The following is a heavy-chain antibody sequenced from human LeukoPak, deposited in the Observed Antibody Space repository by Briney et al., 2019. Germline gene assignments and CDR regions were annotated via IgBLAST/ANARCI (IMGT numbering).Heavy chain of an antibody. CDR1: GYTFTSYD. Sequence: ASVKVSCKASGYTFTSYDINWVRQAPGQGLEWRGWISAYNGNTNYAQKLQGRVTMTTDKSTSTAYMELRSLRSDETAVYYCARGIHLWLTAFDIWGQGTMVTVSS. J-gene: IGHJ3*02. D-gene: IGHD5-18*01. CDR2: ISAYNGNT. V-gene: IGHV1-18*01. CDR3: ARGIHLWLTAFDI.